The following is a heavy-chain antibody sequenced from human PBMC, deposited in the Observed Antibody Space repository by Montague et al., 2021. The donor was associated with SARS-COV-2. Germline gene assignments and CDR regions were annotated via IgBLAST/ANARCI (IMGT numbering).Heavy chain of an antibody. V-gene: IGHV3-30*04. J-gene: IGHJ4*02. CDR3: ARGGVWVGVDNSDY. D-gene: IGHD3-10*01. CDR2: ISFDGSNA. Sequence: SLRLSCAASGFTFSGYAMHWVRQAPGKGLEWVAVISFDGSNAWYADSVKGRFTISRDNSKNTVYLQMNGLRAEDTAVYYCARGGVWVGVDNSDYWGQGTLVTVSS. CDR1: GFTFSGYA.